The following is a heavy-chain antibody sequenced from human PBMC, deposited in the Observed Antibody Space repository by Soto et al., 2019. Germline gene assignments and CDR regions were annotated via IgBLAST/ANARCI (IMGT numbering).Heavy chain of an antibody. J-gene: IGHJ5*02. V-gene: IGHV1-18*04. Sequence: QVQLVQSGAEVKKPGAPVRASGKASGYTFTTSGFSWLGQPPGQGLEWMGGISAYNGNTNYAQKLQGRVTMTTDTSTSTAYMELRSLRSDDTAVYYCARDQNYYDSSGYQGWFDPWGQGTLVTVSS. CDR1: GYTFTTSG. CDR3: ARDQNYYDSSGYQGWFDP. CDR2: ISAYNGNT. D-gene: IGHD3-22*01.